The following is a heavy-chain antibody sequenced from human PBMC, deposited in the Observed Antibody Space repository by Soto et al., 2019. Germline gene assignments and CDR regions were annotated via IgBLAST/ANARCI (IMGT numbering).Heavy chain of an antibody. J-gene: IGHJ3*02. CDR1: GYPVTAYY. CDR3: ARGGGVGVAGSAAFDM. Sequence: QLHLVQSGAVVKKPGASVTVSCSVSGYPVTAYYMHWVRQAPGRGLEWMGGINPATGAAKYTQTFQGRVTMTRDTSKSTVFMELSGLASEDTAVFYCARGGGVGVAGSAAFDMWGQGTLVTVSS. V-gene: IGHV1-2*02. CDR2: INPATGAA. D-gene: IGHD3-3*01.